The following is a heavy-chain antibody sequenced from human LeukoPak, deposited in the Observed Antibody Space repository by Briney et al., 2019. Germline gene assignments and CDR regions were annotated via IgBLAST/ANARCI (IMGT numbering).Heavy chain of an antibody. J-gene: IGHJ4*02. D-gene: IGHD3-3*01. CDR3: ARDRAWNYFDY. V-gene: IGHV3-30*03. Sequence: GTSLRLSCAPSGFTFSRHGMHWVRQAPGKGLEWVAIISNDGSRKYYAHSVEGRFTISRDNSKNTLYLQMDSLRAEDTAVYYCARDRAWNYFDYWGQGTLVTVSS. CDR1: GFTFSRHG. CDR2: ISNDGSRK.